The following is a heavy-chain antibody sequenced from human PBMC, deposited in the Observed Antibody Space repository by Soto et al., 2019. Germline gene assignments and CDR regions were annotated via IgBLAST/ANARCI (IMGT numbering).Heavy chain of an antibody. CDR2: IYGGGTT. CDR1: GFTVSSKY. V-gene: IGHV3-53*01. CDR3: VQTTGGPGFDC. D-gene: IGHD1-1*01. J-gene: IGHJ4*02. Sequence: EVQLVESGGGWIQPGGSLRLSCAASGFTVSSKYMTWVRQAPGKGLEWFSVIYGGGTTYYADSVKGRFTISRDNSKNTLYLKMNSLRADDTAVYYCVQTTGGPGFDCWGQGTLVNASS.